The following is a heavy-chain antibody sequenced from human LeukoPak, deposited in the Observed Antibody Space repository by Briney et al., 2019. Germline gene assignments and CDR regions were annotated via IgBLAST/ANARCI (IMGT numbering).Heavy chain of an antibody. D-gene: IGHD1-26*01. V-gene: IGHV3-23*01. CDR2: ISNSGGST. CDR1: GFTFNTYT. Sequence: PGESLRLSCAASGFTFNTYTMYWVRQAPGKGLEWVSGISNSGGSTYYADSVKGRFTISRDNSKNTLYLQMNSLRAEDTAVYYCARDSGSFSYYYYMDVWGKGTTVTVSS. CDR3: ARDSGSFSYYYYMDV. J-gene: IGHJ6*03.